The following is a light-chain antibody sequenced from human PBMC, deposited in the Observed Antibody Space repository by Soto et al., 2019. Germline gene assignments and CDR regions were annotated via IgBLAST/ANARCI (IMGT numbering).Light chain of an antibody. Sequence: EIVMTQSPATLSVSPGKRSPLSCRASQSVSSNLAWYQQKPGQAPRLLIYGASTRATGIPARLSGSGSGTELTLTISSLQYEDFAVYYCQQYNNWPETFGQGTKVDIK. CDR2: GAS. CDR1: QSVSSN. CDR3: QQYNNWPET. J-gene: IGKJ1*01. V-gene: IGKV3-15*01.